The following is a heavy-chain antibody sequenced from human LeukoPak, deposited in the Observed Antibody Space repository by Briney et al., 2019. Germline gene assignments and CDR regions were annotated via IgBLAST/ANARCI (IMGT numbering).Heavy chain of an antibody. V-gene: IGHV4-39*01. CDR1: GGSISSSSYY. Sequence: SETLSLTCTVSGGSISSSSYYWGWIRQPPGKGLEWIGSIYYSGSTYHNPSLKSRVTISVDTSKNQFSLKLSSVTAADTAVYYCARREFSSSSVSGAFDIWGQGTMVTVSS. J-gene: IGHJ3*02. CDR2: IYYSGST. D-gene: IGHD6-13*01. CDR3: ARREFSSSSVSGAFDI.